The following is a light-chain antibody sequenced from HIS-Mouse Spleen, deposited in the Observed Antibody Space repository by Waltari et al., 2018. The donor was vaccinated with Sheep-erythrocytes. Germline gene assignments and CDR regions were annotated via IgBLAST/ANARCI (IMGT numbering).Light chain of an antibody. CDR3: SSYTSSSTLV. CDR1: SSDVGGYNY. Sequence: QSALTQPASVSGSPGQSITISCTGTSSDVGGYNYVSWYQQHPGKAPKLMIYDVSNRPSGGSNRFSGSKSGNPASLTISGLQAEDEADYYCSSYTSSSTLVFGTGTKVTVL. CDR2: DVS. J-gene: IGLJ1*01. V-gene: IGLV2-14*03.